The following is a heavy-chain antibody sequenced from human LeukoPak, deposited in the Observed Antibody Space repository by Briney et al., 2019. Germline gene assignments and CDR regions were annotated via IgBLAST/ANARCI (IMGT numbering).Heavy chain of an antibody. D-gene: IGHD4-23*01. J-gene: IGHJ4*02. Sequence: PSETLSLTCTVSRGSISNFYWSWIRQPPGKGLEWIGYISYSGNTKYNPSLKSRVTISVDTSKNQFSLKLSCVTAADTAVYYRARDYGGKFDYWGQGTLVTVSS. V-gene: IGHV4-59*01. CDR3: ARDYGGKFDY. CDR1: RGSISNFY. CDR2: ISYSGNT.